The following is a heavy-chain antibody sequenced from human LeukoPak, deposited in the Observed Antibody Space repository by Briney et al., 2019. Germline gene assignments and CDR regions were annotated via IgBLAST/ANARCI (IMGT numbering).Heavy chain of an antibody. CDR3: ASVDTAMDPGDY. D-gene: IGHD5-18*01. CDR1: GGSISSYY. V-gene: IGHV4-59*01. Sequence: SETLSLTCTVSGGSISSYYWSWIRQPPGKGLEWIGYIYYSGSTNYSPSLKSRVTISVDTSKNQFSLKLSSVTAADTAVYYCASVDTAMDPGDYWGQGTLVTVSS. J-gene: IGHJ4*02. CDR2: IYYSGST.